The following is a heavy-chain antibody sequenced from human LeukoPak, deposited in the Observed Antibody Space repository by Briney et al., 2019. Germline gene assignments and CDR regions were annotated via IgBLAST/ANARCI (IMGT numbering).Heavy chain of an antibody. J-gene: IGHJ4*02. CDR1: GDSMRNYY. Sequence: SETLSLTCTVSGDSMRNYYWTWIRQPPGKGLEWIGYIYYSGSTNYNPSLQSRVTISVDTSKNQLSLKLTSMTAADTAVYYCARDTSGYYGRYEHWGQGTLVTVSS. CDR2: IYYSGST. CDR3: ARDTSGYYGRYEH. V-gene: IGHV4-59*01. D-gene: IGHD3-3*01.